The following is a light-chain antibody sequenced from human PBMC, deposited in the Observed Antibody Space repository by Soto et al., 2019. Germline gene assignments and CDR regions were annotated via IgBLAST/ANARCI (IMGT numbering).Light chain of an antibody. V-gene: IGKV1-39*01. J-gene: IGKJ1*01. CDR1: QSVSTY. Sequence: DIQLTQSPSSLSVSVGERVTITCRASQSVSTYLNWYQLKPGKAPKLLLSAAPGFPSEVPSNFSGSGSGTDFTPTISRLPPEDFATYCRQQSYRSPRTFGQGTKVEIK. CDR2: AAP. CDR3: QQSYRSPRT.